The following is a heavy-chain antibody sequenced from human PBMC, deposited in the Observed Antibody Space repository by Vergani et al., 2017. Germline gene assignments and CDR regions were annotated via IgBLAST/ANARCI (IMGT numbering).Heavy chain of an antibody. V-gene: IGHV3-30*03. CDR2: IGYDGRIK. CDR1: GFTFSACP. Sequence: VQLLQSAGGVIQPGGSVRLSCAASGFTFSACPMTWVRQAPGKGLEWVAFIGYDGRIKYNVDSVKVRFTISRDTSKKTLSLQMRSLRADDTAVYYCARLSYDTTPYLQGGYDCWGQGTLVSVSS. D-gene: IGHD3-22*01. CDR3: ARLSYDTTPYLQGGYDC. J-gene: IGHJ4*02.